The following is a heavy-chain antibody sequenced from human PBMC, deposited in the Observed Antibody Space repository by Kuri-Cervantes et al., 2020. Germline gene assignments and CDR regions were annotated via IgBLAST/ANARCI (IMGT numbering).Heavy chain of an antibody. Sequence: GESLKISCTASGFNFRRFGMHWVRQAPGRGLEWLGRLTNDGSDEFYADSVKGRFTFSRDNSRNILYLQMNSLRAEDTAVYYCARNGAYSSSWIYGAFDIWGQGTMVTVSS. D-gene: IGHD6-13*01. CDR3: ARNGAYSSSWIYGAFDI. CDR2: LTNDGSDE. J-gene: IGHJ3*02. V-gene: IGHV3-30*12. CDR1: GFNFRRFG.